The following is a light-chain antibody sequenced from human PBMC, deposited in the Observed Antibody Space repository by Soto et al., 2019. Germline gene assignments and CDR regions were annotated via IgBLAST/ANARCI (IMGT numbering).Light chain of an antibody. CDR3: SSYTNINTRACV. J-gene: IGLJ1*01. Sequence: QSVLTQPPSASGSPGQPVTISCTGTSSDVGGYNYVSWYQQHPGKAPKLMIYEVTDRPSGVSNRFSGSKSGNTASLTISGLQAEDEAEYYCSSYTNINTRACVFGTGTKVTVL. CDR1: SSDVGGYNY. CDR2: EVT. V-gene: IGLV2-14*01.